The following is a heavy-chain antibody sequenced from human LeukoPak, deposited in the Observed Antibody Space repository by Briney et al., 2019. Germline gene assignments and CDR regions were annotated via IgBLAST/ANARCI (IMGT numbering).Heavy chain of an antibody. CDR2: ISSSSSTI. Sequence: GGSLRLSCAASGFTFSTYSMNWVRQAPGKGLEWVSYISSSSSTIYYADSVKGRFTISRDNAKNSLYLQMNSLRAEDTVVYYCARGSTYYDSSGQVPFDYWGQGTLVTVSS. J-gene: IGHJ4*02. CDR3: ARGSTYYDSSGQVPFDY. D-gene: IGHD3-22*01. V-gene: IGHV3-48*01. CDR1: GFTFSTYS.